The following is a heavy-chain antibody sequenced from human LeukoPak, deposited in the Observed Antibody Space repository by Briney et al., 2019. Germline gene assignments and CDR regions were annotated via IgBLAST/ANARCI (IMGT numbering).Heavy chain of an antibody. J-gene: IGHJ4*02. V-gene: IGHV4-39*01. D-gene: IGHD4-17*01. CDR1: GGSISSSSYY. CDR3: ARSVTVTTCDY. CDR2: ICYSGST. Sequence: SETLSLTCTVSGGSISSSSYYWGWIRQPPGKGLEWIGSICYSGSTYYNPSLKSRVTISVDTSKNQFSLKLSSVTAADTAVYYCARSVTVTTCDYWGQGTLVTVSS.